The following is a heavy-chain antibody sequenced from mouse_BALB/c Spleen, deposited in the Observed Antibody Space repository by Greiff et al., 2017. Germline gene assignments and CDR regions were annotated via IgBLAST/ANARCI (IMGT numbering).Heavy chain of an antibody. Sequence: EVQLQQSGAELVRPGALVKLSCKASGFNIKDYYMHWVKQRPEQGLEWIGWIDPENGNTIYDPKFQGKASITADTSSNTAYLQLSSLTSEDTAVYYCAPIYYGNSYWYFDVWGAGTTVTVSS. CDR2: IDPENGNT. V-gene: IGHV14-1*02. J-gene: IGHJ1*01. D-gene: IGHD2-1*01. CDR3: APIYYGNSYWYFDV. CDR1: GFNIKDYY.